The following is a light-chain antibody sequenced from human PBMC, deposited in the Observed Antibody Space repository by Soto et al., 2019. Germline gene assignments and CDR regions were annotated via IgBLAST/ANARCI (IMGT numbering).Light chain of an antibody. CDR3: QQYDKSPHT. CDR1: QRVRTSQ. CDR2: GAS. Sequence: EIVLTQPPATLFLSPGESATPSSRASQRVRTSQVAWYQKKPGQAPRPLIYGASSRATGIPDRFSGVGSETDFTLTISRLEPEDFAVYYCQQYDKSPHTFGQGTKLEIK. V-gene: IGKV3-20*01. J-gene: IGKJ2*01.